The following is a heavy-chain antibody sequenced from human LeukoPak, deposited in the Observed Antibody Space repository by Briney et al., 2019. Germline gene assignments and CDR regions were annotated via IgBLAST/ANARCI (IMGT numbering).Heavy chain of an antibody. D-gene: IGHD3-22*01. J-gene: IGHJ4*02. CDR1: GFTFSNYA. CDR2: INSNGGDT. CDR3: ARSGYYDSTGYLDY. Sequence: PGGSLRLSCAASGFTFSNYAMHWVRQAPGKGLEYVSAINSNGGDTYYANSVKGRFTMSRDNSKNTLYLQMGSLRAEDMGVYYCARSGYYDSTGYLDYWGQGTLVTVSS. V-gene: IGHV3-64*01.